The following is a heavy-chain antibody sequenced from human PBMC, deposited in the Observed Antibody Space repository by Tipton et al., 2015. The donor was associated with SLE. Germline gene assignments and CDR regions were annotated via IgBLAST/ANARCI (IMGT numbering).Heavy chain of an antibody. CDR3: AREASTGAFDY. CDR2: ITWNSGNI. CDR1: GFTSGSTFDDYA. D-gene: IGHD1-14*01. J-gene: IGHJ4*02. V-gene: IGHV3-9*01. Sequence: SLRLSCAASGFTSGSTFDDYAMHWVRQAPGKGLEWVSSITWNSGNIAYADSVKGRFTISRDDAKNTLYLQMHSLTVDDTALYYCAREASTGAFDYWGQGNLVTVSS.